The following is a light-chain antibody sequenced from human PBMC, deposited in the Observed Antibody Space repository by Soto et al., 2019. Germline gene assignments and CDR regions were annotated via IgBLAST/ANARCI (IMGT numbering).Light chain of an antibody. CDR1: QSVSSSY. V-gene: IGKV3-20*01. CDR2: GAS. J-gene: IGKJ3*01. Sequence: EIVLTQSPGTLSLSQGERATLSCRASQSVSSSYLAWYQQKPGQAPRLLIYGASSRATGIPDRFSGSGSGTHLTLTISRLEPEDFAVYYCQQYGSSKFTFGPGTKVDIK. CDR3: QQYGSSKFT.